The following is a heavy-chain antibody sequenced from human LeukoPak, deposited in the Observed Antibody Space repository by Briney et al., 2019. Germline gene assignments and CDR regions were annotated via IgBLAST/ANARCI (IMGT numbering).Heavy chain of an antibody. J-gene: IGHJ6*03. CDR1: GGSISSYY. D-gene: IGHD3-3*01. V-gene: IGHV4-59*08. Sequence: SETLSLTCTVSGGSISSYYWSWIRQPPGKGLEWIGYIYYSGSTNYNPSLKSRVTISVDTSKNQFSLKLSSVTAADTAVYYCARITIFGVAPTPYYYYMDVWGKGTTVTVSS. CDR2: IYYSGST. CDR3: ARITIFGVAPTPYYYYMDV.